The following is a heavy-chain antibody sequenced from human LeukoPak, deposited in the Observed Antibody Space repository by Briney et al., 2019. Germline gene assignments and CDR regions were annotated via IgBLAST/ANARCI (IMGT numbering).Heavy chain of an antibody. V-gene: IGHV4-34*01. CDR3: ARRLIGYCSGGSCYSGYFQH. CDR1: GGSFSGYY. Sequence: SETLSLTCAVYGGSFSGYYWSWIRQPPGKGLEWIGEINHSGSTNYNPSLKSRVTISVDTSKNQFSLKLSSVTAADTAVYYCARRLIGYCSGGSCYSGYFQHWGQGTLVTVSS. CDR2: INHSGST. D-gene: IGHD2-15*01. J-gene: IGHJ1*01.